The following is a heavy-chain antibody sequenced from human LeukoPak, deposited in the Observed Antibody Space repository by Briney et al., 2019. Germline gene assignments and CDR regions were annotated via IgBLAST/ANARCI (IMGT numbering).Heavy chain of an antibody. D-gene: IGHD1-26*01. CDR1: GFTFSSYS. CDR2: ISSSSSNI. CDR3: ARELNSGSYALDY. V-gene: IGHV3-21*01. Sequence: PGRSLSLFCAASGFTFSSYSMKWVRQAPGKGLEWVLYISSSSSNIYYAHSVTGRFTLSRDNAKNSLYLQMNSLRAEDTAVYYCARELNSGSYALDYWGQGTLVTVSS. J-gene: IGHJ4*02.